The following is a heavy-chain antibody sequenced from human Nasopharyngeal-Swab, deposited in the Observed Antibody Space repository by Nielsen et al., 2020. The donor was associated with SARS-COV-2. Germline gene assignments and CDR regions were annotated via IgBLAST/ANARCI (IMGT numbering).Heavy chain of an antibody. D-gene: IGHD7-27*01. Sequence: SETLSLTCTVSGGSISSSRYYWSWIRQPPGKGLEWIGEINHSGSTNYNPSLKSRVTISVDTSKNQFSLKLSSVTAADTAVYYCARGLGYGMDVWGQGTTVTVSS. J-gene: IGHJ6*02. CDR3: ARGLGYGMDV. CDR2: INHSGST. CDR1: GGSISSSRYY. V-gene: IGHV4-39*07.